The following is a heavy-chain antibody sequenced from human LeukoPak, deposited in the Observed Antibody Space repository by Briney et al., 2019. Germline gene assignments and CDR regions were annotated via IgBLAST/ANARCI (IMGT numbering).Heavy chain of an antibody. J-gene: IGHJ4*02. CDR3: ARGELLLLSFGGPFDY. D-gene: IGHD1-26*01. CDR2: INTNTGNP. CDR1: GYTFTSYA. Sequence: GASVKVSCKASGYTFTSYAMNWVRQAPGQGLEWMGWINTNTGNPTYAQGFTGRFVFSLDTSVSTAYLQISSLKAEDTAVYYCARGELLLLSFGGPFDYWGQGTLVTVSS. V-gene: IGHV7-4-1*02.